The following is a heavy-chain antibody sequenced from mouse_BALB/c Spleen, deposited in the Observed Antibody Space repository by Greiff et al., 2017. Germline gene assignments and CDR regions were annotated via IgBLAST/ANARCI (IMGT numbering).Heavy chain of an antibody. J-gene: IGHJ4*01. CDR2: IWSGGST. V-gene: IGHV2-2*02. Sequence: VQLQQSGPGLVQPSQSLSITCTVSGFSLTSYGVHWVRQSPGKGLEWLGVIWSGGSTDYNAAFISRLSISKDNSKSQVFFKMNSLQANDTAIYYCARIYGNYGDYAMDYWGQGTSVTVSS. D-gene: IGHD2-1*01. CDR3: ARIYGNYGDYAMDY. CDR1: GFSLTSYG.